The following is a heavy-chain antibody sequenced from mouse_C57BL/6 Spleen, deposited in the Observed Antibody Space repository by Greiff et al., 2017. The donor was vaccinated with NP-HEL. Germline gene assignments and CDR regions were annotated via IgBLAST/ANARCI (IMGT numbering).Heavy chain of an antibody. CDR3: ERWGQLGAMDY. J-gene: IGHJ4*01. D-gene: IGHD3-3*01. V-gene: IGHV1-7*01. Sequence: QGQLKQSGAELAKPGASVKLSCKASGYTFTSYWMHWVKQRPGPGLEWIGYINPSSGYTKYNQNFKDKARLTANKSSSTAYMQLSSLTYEDSAVYYGERWGQLGAMDYWGQGTSVTVSA. CDR2: INPSSGYT. CDR1: GYTFTSYW.